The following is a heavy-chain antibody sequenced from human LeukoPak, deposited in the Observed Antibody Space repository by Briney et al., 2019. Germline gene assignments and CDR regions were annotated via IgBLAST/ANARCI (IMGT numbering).Heavy chain of an antibody. CDR3: ARDGLHTAHFDY. J-gene: IGHJ4*02. Sequence: PGGSLRLSCAASGFTFSSYTMNWVRQAPGKGLEWVSTVSDSFNKHYSDSVKGRFTIPRDNAGKSLYLQMNSLRDEDTAVYYCARDGLHTAHFDYWGQGTLVTVSS. CDR1: GFTFSSYT. D-gene: IGHD5-18*01. CDR2: VSDSFNK. V-gene: IGHV3-48*02.